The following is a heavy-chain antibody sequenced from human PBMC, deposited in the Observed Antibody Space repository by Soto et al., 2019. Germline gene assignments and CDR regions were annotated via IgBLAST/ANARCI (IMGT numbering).Heavy chain of an antibody. CDR2: IYYSGST. Sequence: SETLSLTCTVSGGSISSGGYSWSWIRQQPGKGLEWIGYIYYSGSTYYNPSLKSRVTISVDTSKNQFSLKLSSVTAADTSLYYCARDRHYYYDSSGYYDYWGQGTLVTVSS. V-gene: IGHV4-31*03. CDR3: ARDRHYYYDSSGYYDY. CDR1: GGSISSGGYS. J-gene: IGHJ4*02. D-gene: IGHD3-22*01.